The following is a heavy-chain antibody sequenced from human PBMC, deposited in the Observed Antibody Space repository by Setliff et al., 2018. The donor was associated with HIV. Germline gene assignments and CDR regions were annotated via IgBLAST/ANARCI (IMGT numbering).Heavy chain of an antibody. Sequence: SETLSLTCTVSSGSISSGTYYWSWIRQYPGKGLEWIGYIDYSGSAFYNPSLKSLITISRDTSKNQFSLKMNSVTAADTAVYYCARDGKTALVTKYFDYWGHGKLVTVSS. J-gene: IGHJ4*01. V-gene: IGHV4-31*01. D-gene: IGHD5-18*01. CDR1: SGSISSGTYY. CDR2: IDYSGSA. CDR3: ARDGKTALVTKYFDY.